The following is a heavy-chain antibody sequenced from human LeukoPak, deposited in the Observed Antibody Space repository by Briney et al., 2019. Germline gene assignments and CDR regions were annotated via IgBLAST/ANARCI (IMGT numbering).Heavy chain of an antibody. CDR1: GFTFSTYW. CDR2: TKQAGSEK. CDR3: ARDYGWGKYYRFDY. D-gene: IGHD3-10*01. Sequence: GGSLRLSCEASGFTFSTYWISWVRQAPGKGLEWVPNTKQAGSEKYYVDSVKGRFTISRDNAKNSLYLQMNSLRAEDTAVYYCARDYGWGKYYRFDYWGQGTLVTVSS. J-gene: IGHJ4*02. V-gene: IGHV3-7*03.